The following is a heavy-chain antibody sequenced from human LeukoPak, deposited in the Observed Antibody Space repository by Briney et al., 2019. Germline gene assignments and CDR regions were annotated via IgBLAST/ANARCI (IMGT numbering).Heavy chain of an antibody. CDR3: VSGGDSGY. J-gene: IGHJ4*02. V-gene: IGHV3-7*03. Sequence: GGSLRLSCAASRFTFSTNWMGWVRQAPGKGLEWVASITPAGSEKYYANSMKGRFTISRDNAKNSLLLQMNSLRADDTGVYFSVSGGDSGYWGQGTLVTVSS. CDR2: ITPAGSEK. CDR1: RFTFSTNW. D-gene: IGHD2-21*02.